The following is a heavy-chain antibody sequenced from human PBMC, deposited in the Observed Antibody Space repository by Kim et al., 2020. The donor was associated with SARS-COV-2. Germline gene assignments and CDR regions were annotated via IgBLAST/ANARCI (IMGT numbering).Heavy chain of an antibody. CDR2: IYYSGST. CDR3: ARHAIITMVRGGSLDDAFDI. D-gene: IGHD3-10*01. J-gene: IGHJ3*02. Sequence: SETLSLTCTVSGGSISSGGYYWSWIRQHPGKGLEWIGYIYYSGSTYYNPSLKSRVTISVDTSKNQFSLKLSSVTAADTAVYYCARHAIITMVRGGSLDDAFDIWGQGTMVTVSS. CDR1: GGSISSGGYY. V-gene: IGHV4-31*03.